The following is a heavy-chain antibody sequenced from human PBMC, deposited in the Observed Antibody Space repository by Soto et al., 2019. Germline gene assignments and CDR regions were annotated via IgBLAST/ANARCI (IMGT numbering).Heavy chain of an antibody. V-gene: IGHV4-30-4*01. Sequence: SETLSLTCTVSGGSISSVDYYWSWVRQSPEKGLEWIGYIYYTGSTYYSPSLKSRVSISIDTSKNQFSLNLTSVTAADTAVYYCARDPMPDQYYYGMDVWGQGTTVTVSS. D-gene: IGHD2-2*01. CDR3: ARDPMPDQYYYGMDV. CDR1: GGSISSVDYY. CDR2: IYYTGST. J-gene: IGHJ6*02.